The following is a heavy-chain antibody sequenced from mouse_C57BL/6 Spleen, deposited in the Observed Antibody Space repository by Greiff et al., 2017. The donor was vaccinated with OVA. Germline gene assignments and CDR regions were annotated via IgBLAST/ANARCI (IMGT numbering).Heavy chain of an antibody. D-gene: IGHD1-1*01. Sequence: VQLKESGPELVKPGASVKISCKASGYSFTGYYMNWVKQSPEKSLEWIGEINPSTGGTTYNQKFKAKATLTVDKSSSTAYMQLKSLTSEDSAVYYCAVIYYYGSSYSTWFAYWGQGTLVTVSA. J-gene: IGHJ3*01. V-gene: IGHV1-42*01. CDR2: INPSTGGT. CDR1: GYSFTGYY. CDR3: AVIYYYGSSYSTWFAY.